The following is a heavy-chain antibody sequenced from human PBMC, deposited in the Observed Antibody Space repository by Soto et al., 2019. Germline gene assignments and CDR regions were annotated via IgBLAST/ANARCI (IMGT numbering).Heavy chain of an antibody. D-gene: IGHD3-22*01. Sequence: SETLSLTCTVSGGSISSGDYYWSWIRQPPGKGLEWIGYIYYSGSPYYNPSLKRRVTISVDTSKNQFSLKLSSVTAADTAVYYCARDYYDSSGYYLRDNWFDPWGQGTLVTVSS. V-gene: IGHV4-30-4*01. J-gene: IGHJ5*02. CDR1: GGSISSGDYY. CDR3: ARDYYDSSGYYLRDNWFDP. CDR2: IYYSGSP.